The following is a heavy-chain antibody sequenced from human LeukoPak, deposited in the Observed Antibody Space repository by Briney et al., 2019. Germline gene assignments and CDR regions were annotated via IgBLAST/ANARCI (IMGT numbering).Heavy chain of an antibody. CDR1: GYIFTDHY. Sequence: ASVKASCKAPGYIFTDHYIHWVRQAPGQGLEWMGWIKPNNGDTIYAQRFQGRVTMTRDTSVTTAYLEIDRLTSDDTAVYYCAREKWGKDYWGQGTLVTVSS. CDR3: AREKWGKDY. CDR2: IKPNNGDT. J-gene: IGHJ4*02. D-gene: IGHD2-8*01. V-gene: IGHV1-2*02.